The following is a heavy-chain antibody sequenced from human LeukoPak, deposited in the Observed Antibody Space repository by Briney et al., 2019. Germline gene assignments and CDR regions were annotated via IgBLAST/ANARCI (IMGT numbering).Heavy chain of an antibody. D-gene: IGHD3-16*02. CDR3: ARMIGLGEVSPYFDY. CDR1: GYSLTSYW. Sequence: GESLKISCKGSGYSLTSYWIAWVRQMPGKGLEWMGIIYPRDSDIRYNPPFQGQVTISADKSISTAYLQWSSLKASDTAMYYCARMIGLGEVSPYFDYWGQGTLVTVSS. J-gene: IGHJ4*02. V-gene: IGHV5-51*01. CDR2: IYPRDSDI.